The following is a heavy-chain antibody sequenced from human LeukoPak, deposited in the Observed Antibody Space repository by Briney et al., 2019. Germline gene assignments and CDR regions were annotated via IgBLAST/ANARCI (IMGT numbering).Heavy chain of an antibody. CDR1: GFTFSSYS. Sequence: GGSLRLSCAASGFTFSSYSMNWVRQAPGKGLEWVAHINEEGNLKDFVDSVKGRFTISRDNAKNSLYLQMNSLRGEDTAVYYCARDRGFASFDYWGQGTLVTVPS. V-gene: IGHV3-7*01. J-gene: IGHJ4*02. CDR2: INEEGNLK. CDR3: ARDRGFASFDY. D-gene: IGHD3-10*01.